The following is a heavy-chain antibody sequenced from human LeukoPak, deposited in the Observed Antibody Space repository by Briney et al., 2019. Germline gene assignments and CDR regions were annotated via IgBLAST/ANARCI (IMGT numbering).Heavy chain of an antibody. CDR1: GYTFTGYY. J-gene: IGHJ4*02. V-gene: IGHV1-8*03. CDR2: MNPNNGNT. Sequence: ASVKVSCKASGYTFTGYYMHWVRQAPGQGLEWMGWMNPNNGNTGYAQKFQGRVTITRNTSISTAYMELSSLRSEDTAVYYCAREVYYDSSGYYNWGQGTLVTVSS. CDR3: AREVYYDSSGYYN. D-gene: IGHD3-22*01.